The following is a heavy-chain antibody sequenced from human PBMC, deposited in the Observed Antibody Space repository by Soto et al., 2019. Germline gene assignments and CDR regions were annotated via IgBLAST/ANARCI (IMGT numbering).Heavy chain of an antibody. CDR1: GYTFTGYY. CDR3: ARDGSSSWCYYYYGMDV. J-gene: IGHJ6*02. CDR2: INPNSGGT. D-gene: IGHD6-13*01. V-gene: IGHV1-2*02. Sequence: SSVKVSCKASGYTFTGYYMHWVRQAPGQGLEWMGWINPNSGGTNYAQKFQGRVTMTRDTSISTAYMELSRLRSDDTAVYYCARDGSSSWCYYYYGMDVWGQGTTVPGSS.